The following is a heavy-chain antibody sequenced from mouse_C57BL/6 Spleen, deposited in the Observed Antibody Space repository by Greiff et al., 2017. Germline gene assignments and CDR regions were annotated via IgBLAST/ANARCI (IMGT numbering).Heavy chain of an antibody. CDR1: GYTFTSYW. D-gene: IGHD1-1*01. V-gene: IGHV1-50*01. CDR3: ARGKITTVPDY. Sequence: QVQLQQSGAELVKPGASVKLSCTASGYTFTSYWMQWVKQRPGQGLEWIGEIDPADSYTNYTPKFKGKATLTVDTSSSTAYMQLSSLTSEDSAVYYCARGKITTVPDYWGQGTTLTVAS. J-gene: IGHJ2*01. CDR2: IDPADSYT.